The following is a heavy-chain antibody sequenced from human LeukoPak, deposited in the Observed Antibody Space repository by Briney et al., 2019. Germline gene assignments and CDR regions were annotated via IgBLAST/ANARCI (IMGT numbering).Heavy chain of an antibody. CDR1: GFTFSTYS. D-gene: IGHD3-16*01. V-gene: IGHV5-51*01. J-gene: IGHJ4*02. Sequence: GESLKIACKGPGFTFSTYSFAWVRQMPGKGLEWRGVIYAGDSSTRYSPSFQGQVTISVDKSISTAYLQWSSLKASDSAIYYCARHSCYDSWGQGTLVTVSS. CDR3: ARHSCYDS. CDR2: IYAGDSST.